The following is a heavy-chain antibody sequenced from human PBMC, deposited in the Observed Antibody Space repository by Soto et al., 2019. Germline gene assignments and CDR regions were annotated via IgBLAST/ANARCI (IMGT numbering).Heavy chain of an antibody. D-gene: IGHD6-19*01. CDR3: ASQHSSGWYSNWFDP. V-gene: IGHV4-39*01. Sequence: SETLSLTCTVSGGYISSSSYYWGWIRQPPGKGLEWIGSIYYSGSTYYNPSLKSRVTISVDTSKNQFSLKLSSVTAADTAVYYCASQHSSGWYSNWFDPWGQGTLVTVSS. J-gene: IGHJ5*02. CDR1: GGYISSSSYY. CDR2: IYYSGST.